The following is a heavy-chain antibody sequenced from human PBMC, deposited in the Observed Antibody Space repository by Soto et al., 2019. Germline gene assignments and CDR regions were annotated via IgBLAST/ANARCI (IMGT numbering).Heavy chain of an antibody. CDR1: GFTFSSYA. J-gene: IGHJ4*02. CDR2: ISGSGGST. CDR3: AKVGSSGWYGNY. V-gene: IGHV3-23*01. Sequence: GGSLRLSCAASGFTFSSYAMSWVRQAPGKGLEWVSGISGSGGSTYYADSVKGRFTISRDNSKNTLYLQMNSLRAEDTAVYFCAKVGSSGWYGNYWGQGTLVTVSS. D-gene: IGHD6-19*01.